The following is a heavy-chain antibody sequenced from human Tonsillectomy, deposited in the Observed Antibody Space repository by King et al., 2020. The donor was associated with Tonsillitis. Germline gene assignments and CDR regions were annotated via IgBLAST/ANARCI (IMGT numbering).Heavy chain of an antibody. CDR3: ARDLTEPLLVLDK. D-gene: IGHD2-21*01. V-gene: IGHV3-30*04. CDR2: ISYDGSNK. J-gene: IGHJ4*02. Sequence: VQLVESGGGVVQPGRSLRLSCAASGFTFSSYAMHWVRQAPGKGLEGVAVISYDGSNKYYADSVKGRFTISRDNSKNTLYLQMNSLRAEDTAVYYCARDLTEPLLVLDKWGQGTLVTVSS. CDR1: GFTFSSYA.